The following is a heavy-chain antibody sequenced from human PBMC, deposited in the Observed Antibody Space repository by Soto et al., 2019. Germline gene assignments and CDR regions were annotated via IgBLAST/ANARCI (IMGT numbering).Heavy chain of an antibody. CDR2: IYTSGST. V-gene: IGHV4-4*07. D-gene: IGHD6-13*01. CDR1: GGSISSYY. CDR3: AGEYSSSWTQYFDY. Sequence: SETLSLTCTVSGGSISSYYWSWIRQPAGKGLEWIGRIYTSGSTNYNPSLKSRVTMSVDTSKNQFSLKLRSVTAADTAGYYCAGEYSSSWTQYFDYWGQGVLVTVSS. J-gene: IGHJ4*02.